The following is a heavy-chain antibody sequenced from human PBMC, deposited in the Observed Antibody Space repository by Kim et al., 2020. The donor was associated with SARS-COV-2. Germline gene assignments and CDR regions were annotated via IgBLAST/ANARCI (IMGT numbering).Heavy chain of an antibody. J-gene: IGHJ3*02. V-gene: IGHV5-51*01. D-gene: IGHD6-6*01. CDR3: ARVYSSSPDDAFDI. Sequence: SPSFQGQVTISADKSISTAYLQWSSLKASDTAMYYCARVYSSSPDDAFDIWGQGTMVTVSS.